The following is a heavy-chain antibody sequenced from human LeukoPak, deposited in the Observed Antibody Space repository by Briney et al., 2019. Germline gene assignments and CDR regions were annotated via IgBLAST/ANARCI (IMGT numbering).Heavy chain of an antibody. CDR2: INHSGST. CDR1: GRAFRGYY. V-gene: IGHV4-34*01. D-gene: IGHD3-16*02. J-gene: IGHJ4*02. CDR3: ASLRRHLGELSLYYFDY. Sequence: PSETLSLTCAVYGRAFRGYYWSWIRQPPGKGLEWIGEINHSGSTNYNPSLKSRVTISVDTSKNQFALKLSSVTAADTAVYYCASLRRHLGELSLYYFDYWGQGTLVTVSS.